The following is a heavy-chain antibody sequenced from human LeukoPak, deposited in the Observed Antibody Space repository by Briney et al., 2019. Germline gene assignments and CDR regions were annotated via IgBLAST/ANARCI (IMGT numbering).Heavy chain of an antibody. J-gene: IGHJ4*02. Sequence: GGSLRLSCAPSGFTSSSYWMHWVRQTPGKGLVWVSRINSDGSVTDYADSVKGRFTISRDNAQNTLYLQMNSLRAEDTAVYYCTRAGSYRFDYWGQGTLVTVSS. V-gene: IGHV3-74*01. CDR3: TRAGSYRFDY. D-gene: IGHD3-10*01. CDR1: GFTSSSYW. CDR2: INSDGSVT.